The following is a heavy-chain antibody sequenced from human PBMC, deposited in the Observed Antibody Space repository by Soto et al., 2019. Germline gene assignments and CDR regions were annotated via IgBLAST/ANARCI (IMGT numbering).Heavy chain of an antibody. V-gene: IGHV4-59*08. CDR2: IYYSGST. CDR1: GGSISSYY. Sequence: SETLSLTCTVSGGSISSYYWSWIRQPPGKGLEWIGYIYYSGSTNYNPSLKSRVTISVDTSKNQFSLKLSSVTAADTAVYYCARGDVVPDDILTGPDLPALRGYYYYMDVWGKGTTVTVSS. D-gene: IGHD3-9*01. CDR3: ARGDVVPDDILTGPDLPALRGYYYYMDV. J-gene: IGHJ6*03.